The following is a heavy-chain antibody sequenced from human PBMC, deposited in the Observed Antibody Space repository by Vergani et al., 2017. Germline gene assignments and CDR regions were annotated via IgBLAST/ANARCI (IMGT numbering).Heavy chain of an antibody. J-gene: IGHJ3*02. Sequence: QVQLQESGPGLVKPSQTLSLTCTVSGGSISSGSYYWSWIRQPAGKGLEWIGRIYTSGSTNYNPSLKSRVTISVDTSKNQFSLKLSSVTAADTAVYYCARDQEARRPPRTNYAFDIWGQGTMVTVSS. D-gene: IGHD6-6*01. V-gene: IGHV4-61*02. CDR1: GGSISSGSYY. CDR2: IYTSGST. CDR3: ARDQEARRPPRTNYAFDI.